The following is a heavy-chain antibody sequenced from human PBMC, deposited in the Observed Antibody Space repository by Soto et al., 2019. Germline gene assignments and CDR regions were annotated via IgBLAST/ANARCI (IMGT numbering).Heavy chain of an antibody. CDR3: AKAEYSSRYYYGMDV. V-gene: IGHV3-23*01. CDR1: GFTFISYA. J-gene: IGHJ6*02. D-gene: IGHD6-6*01. CDR2: ITGSGSGYNT. Sequence: GSLRLSCAASGFTFISYAISWVRLAPGKGLEWVSTITGSGSGYNTFYTDSVKGRFSISRDNSENTVYLQMNSLRAEDTAMYFCAKAEYSSRYYYGMDVWGHGTAVTVSS.